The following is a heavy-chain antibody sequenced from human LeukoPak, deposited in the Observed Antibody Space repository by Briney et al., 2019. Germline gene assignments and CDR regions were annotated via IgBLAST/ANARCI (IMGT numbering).Heavy chain of an antibody. V-gene: IGHV3-30-3*01. CDR3: ARLGDFWSGYLDY. CDR1: GLTFSNYA. D-gene: IGHD3-3*01. J-gene: IGHJ4*02. CDR2: ISYDGSQK. Sequence: GGSLRLSCAASGLTFSNYALHWVRQAPGRGLEWVAVISYDGSQKHYADSVKGRFTISRDNAKNTLYLQMNSLRAEDTAVYYCARLGDFWSGYLDYWGQGTLVTVSS.